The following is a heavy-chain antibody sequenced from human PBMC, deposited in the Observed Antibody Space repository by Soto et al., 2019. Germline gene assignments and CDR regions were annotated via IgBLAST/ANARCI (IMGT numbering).Heavy chain of an antibody. CDR1: GYTFRNYG. Sequence: QVQLVQSGGEVKKPGASVKVSCEAYGYTFRNYGITWVRQVPGQGLEWMGWVSAYNRNTNYARKFEERVTMTTDTSTSTAYMELRSLKSDDTAIYFCARERLWEPLPYWGQGTLVTVSS. V-gene: IGHV1-18*01. CDR2: VSAYNRNT. D-gene: IGHD1-26*01. CDR3: ARERLWEPLPY. J-gene: IGHJ4*02.